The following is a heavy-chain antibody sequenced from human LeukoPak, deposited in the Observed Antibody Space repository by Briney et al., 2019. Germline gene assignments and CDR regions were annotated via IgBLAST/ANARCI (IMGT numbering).Heavy chain of an antibody. D-gene: IGHD3-22*01. Sequence: GGSLRLSCAASGFTFSSYDMHWVRQAPGKGLEWVAVISYDGSNKYYADSVKGRFTISRDNSKNTLYLQMNSLRAEDTAVYYCAKSMDYYDSSGYYFDYWGQGTLVTVSS. V-gene: IGHV3-30*18. CDR3: AKSMDYYDSSGYYFDY. CDR1: GFTFSSYD. J-gene: IGHJ4*02. CDR2: ISYDGSNK.